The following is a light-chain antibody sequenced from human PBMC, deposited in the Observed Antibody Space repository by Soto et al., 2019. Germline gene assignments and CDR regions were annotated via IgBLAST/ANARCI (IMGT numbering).Light chain of an antibody. CDR3: AAWDDSLNGDV. Sequence: QSVLTQPPSASGTPGQRVTISCSGSSSNIGRNTVDWYQQLPGTAPKLLIYSNNQRPSGAPDRFSGSKSGTSASLAISGLQSEDEADYYCAAWDDSLNGDVFGTGTKLTVL. CDR1: SSNIGRNT. J-gene: IGLJ1*01. V-gene: IGLV1-44*01. CDR2: SNN.